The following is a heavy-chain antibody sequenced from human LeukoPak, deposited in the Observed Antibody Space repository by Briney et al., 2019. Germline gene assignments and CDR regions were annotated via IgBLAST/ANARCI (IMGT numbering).Heavy chain of an antibody. D-gene: IGHD1-1*01. CDR3: ARDNQTGDGDDAFDI. Sequence: ASVKVSCKASGYTFTGYYMHWVRQAPGQGLEWMGRINPNSGGINYVQKFQGRVTMTRDTSISTAYMELSRLRSDDTAVYYCARDNQTGDGDDAFDIWGQGTMVTVSS. CDR2: INPNSGGI. CDR1: GYTFTGYY. J-gene: IGHJ3*02. V-gene: IGHV1-2*06.